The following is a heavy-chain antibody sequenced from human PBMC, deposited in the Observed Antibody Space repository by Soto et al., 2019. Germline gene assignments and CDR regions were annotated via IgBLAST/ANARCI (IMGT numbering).Heavy chain of an antibody. J-gene: IGHJ6*02. V-gene: IGHV3-30-3*01. CDR2: ISYDGSNK. CDR3: AREMYYYGSGSYMASDV. CDR1: GFTFSSYA. D-gene: IGHD3-10*01. Sequence: QVQLVESGGGVVQPGRSLRLSCAASGFTFSSYAMHWVRQAPGKGLEWVAVISYDGSNKYYADSVKGRFTISRDNSKNGLYLQMNSLRAEDTAVYYCAREMYYYGSGSYMASDVWGQGTTVTVSS.